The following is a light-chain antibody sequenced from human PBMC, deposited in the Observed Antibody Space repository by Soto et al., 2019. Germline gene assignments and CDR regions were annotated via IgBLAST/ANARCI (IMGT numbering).Light chain of an antibody. Sequence: DIQMTQSPSSVSASVGDRVTITCQASQGVNGWLAWYQHKPGRAPKLLIYAISTLHSGVPSRFSGSGSGTDFTLTFSSLQLEDSAVYYCKQANTFPLTFGAGTKVEIK. V-gene: IGKV1-12*01. CDR1: QGVNGW. CDR3: KQANTFPLT. J-gene: IGKJ4*01. CDR2: AIS.